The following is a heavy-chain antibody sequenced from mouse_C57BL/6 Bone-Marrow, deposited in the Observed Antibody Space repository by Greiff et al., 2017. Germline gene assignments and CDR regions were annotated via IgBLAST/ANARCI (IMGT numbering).Heavy chain of an antibody. D-gene: IGHD2-5*01. CDR2: IHPNSGST. CDR1: GYTFTSYW. Sequence: VQLQQPGAELVKPGASVKLSCKASGYTFTSYWMHWVKQRPGQGLEWIGMIHPNSGSTNYNEKFKSKATLTVDKSSSTAYMQLSSLTSEDSAVYYCARSRQYSKVYAMDYWGQGTSVTVSS. V-gene: IGHV1-64*01. J-gene: IGHJ4*01. CDR3: ARSRQYSKVYAMDY.